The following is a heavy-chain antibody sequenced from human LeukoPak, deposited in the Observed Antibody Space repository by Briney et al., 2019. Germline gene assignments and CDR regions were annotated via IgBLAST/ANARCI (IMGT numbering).Heavy chain of an antibody. J-gene: IGHJ4*02. Sequence: GASVKVSCKASGYTFTSYGISWVRQAPGQGLEWMGWVSPYNGNTNYAQKLQGRVTMTTDTSTGTAYMELRSLRSDDTAVYYCARVGAVAGHRWSDEYWGQGTLVTVSS. D-gene: IGHD6-19*01. CDR3: ARVGAVAGHRWSDEY. CDR1: GYTFTSYG. V-gene: IGHV1-18*01. CDR2: VSPYNGNT.